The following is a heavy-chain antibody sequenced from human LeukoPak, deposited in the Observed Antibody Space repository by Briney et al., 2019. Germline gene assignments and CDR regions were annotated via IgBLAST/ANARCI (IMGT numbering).Heavy chain of an antibody. J-gene: IGHJ4*02. CDR2: INHSGST. CDR3: ARARAGGGWYSFDY. D-gene: IGHD6-19*01. CDR1: GGSFSGYY. V-gene: IGHV4-34*01. Sequence: SETLSLTCAVYGGSFSGYYWSWIRQPPGKGLEWIGEINHSGSTNYNPSLKSRVTISVDTSKNQFSLKLSSVTAADTAVYYCARARAGGGWYSFDYWGQGTLVTVSS.